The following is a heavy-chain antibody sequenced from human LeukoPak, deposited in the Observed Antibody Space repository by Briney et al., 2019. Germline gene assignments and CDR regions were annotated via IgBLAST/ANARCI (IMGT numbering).Heavy chain of an antibody. CDR1: GFTFSSYA. Sequence: PGASLRLSCAASGFTFSSYAMSWVRQAPGKGLEWVSGISGSGGSTYYADSVKGRFTISRDNSKNTLYLQMNSLRAEDTAVYYCASSYDSSGYYGYPFDYWGQGTLVTVSS. CDR2: ISGSGGST. CDR3: ASSYDSSGYYGYPFDY. V-gene: IGHV3-23*01. D-gene: IGHD3-22*01. J-gene: IGHJ4*02.